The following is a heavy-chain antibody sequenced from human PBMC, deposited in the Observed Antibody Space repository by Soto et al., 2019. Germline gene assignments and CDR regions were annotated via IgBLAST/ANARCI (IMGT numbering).Heavy chain of an antibody. D-gene: IGHD4-17*01. CDR1: GFTFSTYA. CDR2: VRDSGANT. J-gene: IGHJ4*02. Sequence: SLRLSCEASGFTFSTYAMTWVRQAPGKGLEWVSSVRDSGANTYYAESVKGRFTVSRDNSKSTVYLQMSSLRGNDTALYFCARSRRTYGDYYDLWGQGTVVTVSS. CDR3: ARSRRTYGDYYDL. V-gene: IGHV3-23*01.